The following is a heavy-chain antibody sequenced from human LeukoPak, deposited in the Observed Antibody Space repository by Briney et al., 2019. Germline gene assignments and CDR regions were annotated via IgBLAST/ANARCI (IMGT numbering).Heavy chain of an antibody. CDR2: IYSGGST. CDR3: AKELRRYFDY. Sequence: GGSQRLSCAASGFTVSSNYMSWVRQAPGKGLEWVSVIYSGGSTYYADSMKGRFTISRDNSKNTLYLQMNSLRAEDTAVYYCAKELRRYFDYWGQGTLVTVSS. V-gene: IGHV3-66*01. CDR1: GFTVSSNY. J-gene: IGHJ4*02. D-gene: IGHD4-17*01.